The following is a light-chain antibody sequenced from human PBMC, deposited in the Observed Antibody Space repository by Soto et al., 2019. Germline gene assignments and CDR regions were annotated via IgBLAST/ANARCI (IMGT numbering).Light chain of an antibody. V-gene: IGLV4-69*01. CDR2: VYGDGRH. J-gene: IGLJ3*02. CDR1: SGHNNYA. Sequence: QPVLTQSPSASASLGASVKLTCTLSSGHNNYAIAWLQQEPDKGPRYLMKVYGDGRHSKGDGTPDRFSGSSSGAERYLTISSLQSEDEADYYCQTWDTGPWVFGGGTKLTVL. CDR3: QTWDTGPWV.